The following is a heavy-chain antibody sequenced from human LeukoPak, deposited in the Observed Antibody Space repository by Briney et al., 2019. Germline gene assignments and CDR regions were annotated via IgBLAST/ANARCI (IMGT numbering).Heavy chain of an antibody. Sequence: PSETLSLTCAVYGGSFSTYYWGWIRQPPGKGLEWIGSIYYSGSTYYNPSLKSRVTISVDPSKNQFSLKLSSVTAADTAVYYCARDLLNHIAPYYYMDVWGKGTTVTVSS. V-gene: IGHV4-39*07. CDR2: IYYSGST. D-gene: IGHD6-13*01. CDR3: ARDLLNHIAPYYYMDV. CDR1: GGSFSTYY. J-gene: IGHJ6*03.